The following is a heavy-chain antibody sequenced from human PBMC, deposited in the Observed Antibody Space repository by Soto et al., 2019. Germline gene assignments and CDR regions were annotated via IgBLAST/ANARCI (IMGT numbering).Heavy chain of an antibody. CDR2: IYYSGST. D-gene: IGHD2-8*01. CDR1: GGSISSYY. J-gene: IGHJ6*02. Sequence: SETQSLTCTVSGGSISSYYWSWIRQPPGKGLEWIGYIYYSGSTNYNPSLKSRVTISVDTSKNQFSLKLSSVTAADTAVYYCARDSFYCTNGVCYPYGMDVWGQGTTVTVSS. CDR3: ARDSFYCTNGVCYPYGMDV. V-gene: IGHV4-59*01.